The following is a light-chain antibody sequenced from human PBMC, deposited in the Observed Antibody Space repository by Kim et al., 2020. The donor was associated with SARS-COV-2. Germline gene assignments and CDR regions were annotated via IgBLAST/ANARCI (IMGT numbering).Light chain of an antibody. Sequence: SSALTQDPAVSVALGQTVRITCQGDSLRSFYASWYQQKPGQAPVLVIYGKHNRPSGIPDRFSGSSSGNTASLTITGAQAEDQADYYCNSRDSSGNHLGVFGTGTKVTVL. CDR1: SLRSFY. CDR3: NSRDSSGNHLGV. CDR2: GKH. V-gene: IGLV3-19*01. J-gene: IGLJ1*01.